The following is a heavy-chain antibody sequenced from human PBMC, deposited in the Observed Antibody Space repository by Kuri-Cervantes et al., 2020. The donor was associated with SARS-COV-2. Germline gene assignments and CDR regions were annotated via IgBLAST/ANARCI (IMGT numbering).Heavy chain of an antibody. CDR1: GFTFSSYA. J-gene: IGHJ1*01. Sequence: GESLKISCVASGFTFSSYAMSWVRQAPGKGLEWVSGISGSGDSTYYADSVKGRLTIFRDNSKNTLYLQMNSLRAEDTALYYCAKDTYSSSWPQYSQHWGQGTLVTVSS. CDR2: ISGSGDST. D-gene: IGHD6-13*01. V-gene: IGHV3-23*01. CDR3: AKDTYSSSWPQYSQH.